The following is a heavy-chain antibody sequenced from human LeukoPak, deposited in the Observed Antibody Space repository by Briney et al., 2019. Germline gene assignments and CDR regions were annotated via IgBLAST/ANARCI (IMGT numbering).Heavy chain of an antibody. V-gene: IGHV4-4*07. CDR1: GGSISSYY. CDR3: AREMFHDYVWGSYRHFDY. J-gene: IGHJ4*02. Sequence: SETLSLTCTVSGGSISSYYWSWIRQPAGKGLEWIGRIYTSGSTNYNPSLKSRVVISVDTSKNQFSLKLSSVTAADTAVYYCAREMFHDYVWGSYRHFDYWGQGTLVTVSS. D-gene: IGHD3-16*02. CDR2: IYTSGST.